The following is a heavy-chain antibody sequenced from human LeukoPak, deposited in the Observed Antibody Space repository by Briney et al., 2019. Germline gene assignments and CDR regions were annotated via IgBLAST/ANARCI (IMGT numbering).Heavy chain of an antibody. V-gene: IGHV3-66*01. D-gene: IGHD6-13*01. CDR2: IYSGGST. Sequence: GGSLRLSCAASGFTVSSNYMSWVRQAPGKGLKWVTVIYSGGSTYYADSVKGRFTISRDNSKNTLYLQMNSLRAEDTAVYYCAREFYGIAAAGSLNYYYMDVWGKGTTVTISS. CDR1: GFTVSSNY. CDR3: AREFYGIAAAGSLNYYYMDV. J-gene: IGHJ6*03.